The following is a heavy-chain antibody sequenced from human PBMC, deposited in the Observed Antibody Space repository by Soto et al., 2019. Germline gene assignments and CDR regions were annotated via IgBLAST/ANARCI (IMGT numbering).Heavy chain of an antibody. CDR2: ISSSGSTI. CDR1: GFTFSSYE. J-gene: IGHJ3*02. Sequence: GGSLRLSCAASGFTFSSYEMNWVRQAPGKGLEWVSYISSSGSTIYYADSVKGRFTISRDNAKNSLYLQMNSLRAEDTAVYYCAREGSGYDLGAFDIWGQGPMVTVSS. CDR3: AREGSGYDLGAFDI. D-gene: IGHD5-12*01. V-gene: IGHV3-48*03.